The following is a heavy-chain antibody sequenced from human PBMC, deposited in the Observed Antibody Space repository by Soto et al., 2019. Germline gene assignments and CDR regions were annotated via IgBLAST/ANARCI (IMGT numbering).Heavy chain of an antibody. J-gene: IGHJ4*02. CDR1: GYTFTSYG. Sequence: ASVKVSCKASGYTFTSYGISWVRQAPGQGLEWMGWISAYSGNTNYAQKLQGRVTMTTDTSTSTAYMELRSLRSDDTAVYYCARGSSIAAAGGSRDFDYWGQGTLVTVSS. CDR2: ISAYSGNT. CDR3: ARGSSIAAAGGSRDFDY. V-gene: IGHV1-18*01. D-gene: IGHD6-13*01.